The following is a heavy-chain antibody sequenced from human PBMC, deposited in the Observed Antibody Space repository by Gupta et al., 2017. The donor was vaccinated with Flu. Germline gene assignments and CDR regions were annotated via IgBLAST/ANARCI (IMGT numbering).Heavy chain of an antibody. V-gene: IGHV3-23*01. D-gene: IGHD3-10*01. Sequence: EVQLLESGGGPVQPGGSLRRSCTASGFSFSNYAMSWVRQAAGKGLEWVSHISGTGVSTSYADSVKGRFTISRDNSRDTLYLQMTSRRADDAAKYYCAKDTAHYAASGHGLYVWGLGSTVTVSS. J-gene: IGHJ6*02. CDR1: GFSFSNYA. CDR2: ISGTGVST. CDR3: AKDTAHYAASGHGLYV.